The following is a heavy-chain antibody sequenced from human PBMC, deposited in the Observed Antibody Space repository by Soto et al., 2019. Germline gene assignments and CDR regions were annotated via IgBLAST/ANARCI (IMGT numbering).Heavy chain of an antibody. CDR2: IDTAGDT. D-gene: IGHD2-2*01. CDR1: GFTFRSYD. J-gene: IGHJ6*02. V-gene: IGHV3-13*01. Sequence: LRLSCAASGFTFRSYDMHWVRQVTGKGLEWVSAIDTAGDTYYPGSVKGRFTISRENAKNSLYLQMNSLTAGDTAVYYCARFSPDHQNIVIVPVASTGMDVWGQGTTVTVSS. CDR3: ARFSPDHQNIVIVPVASTGMDV.